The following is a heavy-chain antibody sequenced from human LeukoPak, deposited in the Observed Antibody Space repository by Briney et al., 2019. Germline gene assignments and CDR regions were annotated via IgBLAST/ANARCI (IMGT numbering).Heavy chain of an antibody. Sequence: GASVKVSCKASGYTFTNYAMHWVRQAPGQRLEWMGWINAGNGNTKYSQKFQGRVTMTGGTSISTAYMELSSLRSDDTAVYYCTRESGSYHGNDYWGQGTLVTVSS. CDR1: GYTFTNYA. CDR2: INAGNGNT. CDR3: TRESGSYHGNDY. D-gene: IGHD1-26*01. J-gene: IGHJ4*02. V-gene: IGHV1-3*01.